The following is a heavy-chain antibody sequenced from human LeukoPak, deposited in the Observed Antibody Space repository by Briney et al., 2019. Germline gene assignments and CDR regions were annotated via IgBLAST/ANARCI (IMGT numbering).Heavy chain of an antibody. V-gene: IGHV3-30*18. CDR2: ISYDGSNK. CDR1: GFTFSSYG. CDR3: AKDPHYYDSRGFDY. J-gene: IGHJ4*02. Sequence: PGGSLRLSCAASGFTFSSYGMHCVCQAPGKGLEWVAVISYDGSNKYYADSVKGRFTISRDNSKNTLYLQMNSLRAEDTAVYYCAKDPHYYDSRGFDYWGQGTLVTVSS. D-gene: IGHD3-22*01.